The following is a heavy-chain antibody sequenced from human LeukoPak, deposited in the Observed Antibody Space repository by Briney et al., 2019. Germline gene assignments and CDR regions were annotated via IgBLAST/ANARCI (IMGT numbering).Heavy chain of an antibody. D-gene: IGHD1-14*01. CDR2: IYYSGST. V-gene: IGHV4-59*01. Sequence: SETLSLTCTVSGGSISSYYWSWIRQPPGKGLEWIGYIYYSGSTNYNPSLKSRVTISVDTSKNQFSLKLSSVTAADTAIYFCARYIRGPNYYIDVWGKGTTVTVSS. CDR3: ARYIRGPNYYIDV. J-gene: IGHJ6*03. CDR1: GGSISSYY.